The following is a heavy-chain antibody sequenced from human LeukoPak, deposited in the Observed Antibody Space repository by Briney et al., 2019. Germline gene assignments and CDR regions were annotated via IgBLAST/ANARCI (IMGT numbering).Heavy chain of an antibody. CDR1: GGTFSSYA. D-gene: IGHD5-18*01. V-gene: IGHV1-69*05. CDR2: SIPIFGTA. Sequence: SVKVSCKASGGTFSSYAISWVRQAAGQGLEWMGGSIPIFGTANYAQKFQGRVTITTDESTNTAYRELTSLRSEDTAVYYCARRTSGYSYGEYNWFDPWGQGTLVTVSS. CDR3: ARRTSGYSYGEYNWFDP. J-gene: IGHJ5*02.